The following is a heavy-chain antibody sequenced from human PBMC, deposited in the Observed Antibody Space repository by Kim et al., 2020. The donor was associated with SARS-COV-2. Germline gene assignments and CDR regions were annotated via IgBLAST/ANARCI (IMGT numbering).Heavy chain of an antibody. V-gene: IGHV3-74*01. CDR3: ARDLDPNSNYYFYGMDV. CDR2: INRDGSGT. J-gene: IGHJ6*02. D-gene: IGHD3-3*01. CDR1: GFTFSSYW. Sequence: GGSLRLSCAASGFTFSSYWMHWVRQAPGKGLVWVSRINRDGSGTSYADSVKGRFTISRDNAKSTLYLQMNRLRAEDTAVYYCARDLDPNSNYYFYGMDVWGRETAVTVS.